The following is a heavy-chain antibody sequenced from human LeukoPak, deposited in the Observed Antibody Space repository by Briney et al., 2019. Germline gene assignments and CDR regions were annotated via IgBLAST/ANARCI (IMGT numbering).Heavy chain of an antibody. D-gene: IGHD3-22*01. Sequence: GGSLRLSCAASGFTFSSYGMSWVRQAAGKGLEWVSGISGSGGSTYYADSVKGRFTISRDNAKNSLYLQMNSLRAEDTAVYYCAKGSKALVFTRDHYMDVWGKGTTVTFSS. CDR2: ISGSGGST. V-gene: IGHV3-23*01. CDR3: AKGSKALVFTRDHYMDV. J-gene: IGHJ6*03. CDR1: GFTFSSYG.